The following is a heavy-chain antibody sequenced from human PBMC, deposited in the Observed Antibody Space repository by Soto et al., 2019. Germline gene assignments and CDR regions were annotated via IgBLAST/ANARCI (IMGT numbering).Heavy chain of an antibody. Sequence: QVQLVQSGAEVKKPGASVKVSCKASGYTFTGYYIHWVRQAPGQGLEWMGWINPNTGGTHYAQKFQGRVTMTRDTAITTAYMDLTRMRPDDTAVYFCASDQDADMDNYCGMDVWGQGTSVTVSS. D-gene: IGHD5-18*01. V-gene: IGHV1-2*02. J-gene: IGHJ6*02. CDR2: INPNTGGT. CDR3: ASDQDADMDNYCGMDV. CDR1: GYTFTGYY.